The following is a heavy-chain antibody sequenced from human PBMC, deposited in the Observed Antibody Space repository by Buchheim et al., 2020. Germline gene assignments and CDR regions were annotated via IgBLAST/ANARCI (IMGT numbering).Heavy chain of an antibody. CDR2: TYYRSKWYN. Sequence: QVQLQQSGPRLVKPSQTLSLTCAISGDSVSRNGVAWNWIRQSPSRGLEWLGRTYYRSKWYNDFAVSVQRRITINPDTSNNQFSLHLNSVTPDDTAVYYCARDPSWALGVGATTNFDSWGQGTL. CDR3: ARDPSWALGVGATTNFDS. V-gene: IGHV6-1*01. CDR1: GDSVSRNGVA. D-gene: IGHD1-26*01. J-gene: IGHJ4*02.